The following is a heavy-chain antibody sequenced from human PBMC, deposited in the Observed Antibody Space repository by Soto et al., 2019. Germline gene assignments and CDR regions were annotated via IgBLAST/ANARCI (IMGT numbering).Heavy chain of an antibody. Sequence: QVQLVQSGAEVKKPGASVKVSCKASGYTFTSYDINWVRQATGQGLEWMGWMNPNSGNTGYAQKFQGRVTMTRNTSISTAYMELSSLRSEDTAVYYCATGSAHSPRYSSRGFDYWGQGTLVTVSS. V-gene: IGHV1-8*01. J-gene: IGHJ4*02. CDR2: MNPNSGNT. D-gene: IGHD1-26*01. CDR1: GYTFTSYD. CDR3: ATGSAHSPRYSSRGFDY.